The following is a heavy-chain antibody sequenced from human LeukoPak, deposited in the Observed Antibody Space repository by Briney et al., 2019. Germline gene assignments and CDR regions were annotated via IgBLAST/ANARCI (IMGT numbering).Heavy chain of an antibody. CDR1: GFTLSNYD. CDR2: IGKGGDK. J-gene: IGHJ4*02. V-gene: IGHV3-13*04. CDR3: ARGGPGPFDY. Sequence: GGSLRPSLEASGFTLSNYDMHGARQAKGKGLEWVSVIGKGGDKYYADPVKGRFIIPRENAKNSVYLQMNGLGAGDTALYYCARGGPGPFDYWGQGTLVTVSS. D-gene: IGHD3-16*01.